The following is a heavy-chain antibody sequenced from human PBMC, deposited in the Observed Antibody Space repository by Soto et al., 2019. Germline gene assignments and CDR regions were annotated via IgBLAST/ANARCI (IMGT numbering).Heavy chain of an antibody. CDR2: IYYSGST. J-gene: IGHJ4*02. CDR3: ARELGKNY. V-gene: IGHV4-59*01. CDR1: GGPISSYY. Sequence: PSETLSLTCTVSGGPISSYYWSWIRQPPGKGLEWIGYIYYSGSTNYNPSLKSRVTISVDTSKNQFSLKLSSVTAADTAVYYCARELGKNYWGQGTLVTVSS.